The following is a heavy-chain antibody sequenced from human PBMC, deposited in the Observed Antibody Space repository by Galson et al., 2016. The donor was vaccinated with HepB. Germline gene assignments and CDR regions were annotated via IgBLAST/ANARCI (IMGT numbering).Heavy chain of an antibody. V-gene: IGHV3-23*01. CDR3: AKDRGGVFSAYHFDS. Sequence: SLRLSCAASGFIFSNYAMSWVRQAPGKGLEWVSTITDDGVGTFYADSVEGRLTIYRDNSKNTLFLQMNRLSAEDTALYYCAKDRGGVFSAYHFDSWGQGALVPVSS. J-gene: IGHJ4*02. D-gene: IGHD3-22*01. CDR2: ITDDGVGT. CDR1: GFIFSNYA.